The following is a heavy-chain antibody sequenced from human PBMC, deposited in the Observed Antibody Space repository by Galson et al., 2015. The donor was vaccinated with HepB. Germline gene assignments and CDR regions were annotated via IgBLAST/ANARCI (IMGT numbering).Heavy chain of an antibody. CDR1: GFTFNYHW. CDR2: IKQDGSDR. V-gene: IGHV3-7*03. CDR3: ARDSGYCRKTNCRGDGFDI. J-gene: IGHJ3*02. Sequence: SLRLSCAASGFTFNYHWMSWLRQAPGKGLEWVANIKQDGSDRYCVDSVKGRFTISRDNAKNSLYLEMNSLRAEDTAVYYCARDSGYCRKTNCRGDGFDIWGQGTMVSVSS. D-gene: IGHD2-2*01.